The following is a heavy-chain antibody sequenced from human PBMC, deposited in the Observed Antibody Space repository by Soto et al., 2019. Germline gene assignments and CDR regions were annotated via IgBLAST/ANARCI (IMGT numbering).Heavy chain of an antibody. D-gene: IGHD2-15*01. CDR2: IYYSGST. V-gene: IGHV4-39*01. J-gene: IGHJ4*02. CDR1: GGSISSYY. Sequence: SETLSLTCTVSGGSISSYYWSWIRQPPGKGLEWIGNIYYSGSTYYNLSLKSRVTISVDTSKNQFSLKLSSVTAADTAVYYCARRGVSSYYSNYWGLGTLVTVSS. CDR3: ARRGVSSYYSNY.